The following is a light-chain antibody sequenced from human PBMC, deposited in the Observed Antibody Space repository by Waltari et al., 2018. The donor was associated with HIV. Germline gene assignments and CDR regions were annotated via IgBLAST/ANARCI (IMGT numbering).Light chain of an antibody. CDR1: SSNIGAGHD. CDR3: QSYDNSRRGV. Sequence: QSVLTQPPSVSGAPGQRVSISCTGSSSNIGAGHDVHWYQHLPGTAPKLLIFGNNNRPSGVPDRFSGSNSGSSASLAITGLQADDEADYYCQSYDNSRRGVFGGGTKVTVL. CDR2: GNN. J-gene: IGLJ3*02. V-gene: IGLV1-40*01.